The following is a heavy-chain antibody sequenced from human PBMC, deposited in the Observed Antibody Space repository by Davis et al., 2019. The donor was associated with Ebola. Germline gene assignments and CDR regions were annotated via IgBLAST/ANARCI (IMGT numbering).Heavy chain of an antibody. CDR3: ARETWLQPPDY. CDR1: GFTFSTYV. Sequence: GGSLRLSCVASGFTFSTYVMGWVRQAPGKGLEWVSSISSSSSYIYYADSVKGRFTISRDNAKNSLYLQMNSLRAEDTAVYYCARETWLQPPDYWGQGTLVTVSS. V-gene: IGHV3-21*01. J-gene: IGHJ4*02. D-gene: IGHD6-19*01. CDR2: ISSSSSYI.